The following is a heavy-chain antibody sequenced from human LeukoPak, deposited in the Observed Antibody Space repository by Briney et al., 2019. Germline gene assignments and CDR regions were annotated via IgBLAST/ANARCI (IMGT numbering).Heavy chain of an antibody. V-gene: IGHV1-58*02. J-gene: IGHJ4*02. CDR1: GFTFTSSA. CDR2: IVVGSGNT. Sequence: GTSVKVSCKASGFTFTSSAMQWVRQARGQRLEWIGWIVVGSGNTNYAQKFQERVTITRDMSTSTAYMELTSVTAADTAVYYCACSSSWLDSWGQGTLVTVSS. CDR3: ACSSSWLDS. D-gene: IGHD6-13*01.